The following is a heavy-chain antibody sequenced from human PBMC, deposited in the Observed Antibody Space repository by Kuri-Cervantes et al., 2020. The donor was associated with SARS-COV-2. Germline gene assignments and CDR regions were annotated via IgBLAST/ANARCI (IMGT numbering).Heavy chain of an antibody. V-gene: IGHV3-49*04. CDR3: TRLPYGGNIYYFDY. CDR1: GFTVSSNY. D-gene: IGHD4-23*01. CDR2: IRSKAYGGTT. Sequence: LSLTCAASGFTVSSNYMSWVRHAPGKGLEWVGLIRSKAYGGTTEYAASVKGRFTISRDDSKRIAYLQMNNLKTEDTAVYYCTRLPYGGNIYYFDYWGQGTLVTVSS. J-gene: IGHJ4*02.